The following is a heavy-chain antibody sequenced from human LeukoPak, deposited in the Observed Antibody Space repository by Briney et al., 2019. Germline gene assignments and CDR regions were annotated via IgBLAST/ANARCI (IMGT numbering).Heavy chain of an antibody. V-gene: IGHV3-43*01. D-gene: IGHD3-22*01. Sequence: PGGSLRLSCAASGFTFDGHTMHWVRQVPGKGLQWVSLISWDGGRTVYADFVKGRFTISRDNSRNSLYLQMNSLTTEDTALYYCAKESQYYYDTGASYYFDHWGQGVLVTVSS. CDR3: AKESQYYYDTGASYYFDH. CDR1: GFTFDGHT. CDR2: ISWDGGRT. J-gene: IGHJ4*02.